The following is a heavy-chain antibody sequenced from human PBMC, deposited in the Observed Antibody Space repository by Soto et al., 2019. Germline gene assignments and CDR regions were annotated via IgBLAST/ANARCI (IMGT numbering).Heavy chain of an antibody. CDR1: GYTFTSYG. CDR2: ISAYNGNT. D-gene: IGHD6-19*01. CDR3: ARDLAVGLVDY. Sequence: QVQLVQSGAEVKKPGASVKVSCKASGYTFTSYGISWVRQAPGQGLEWMGWISAYNGNTKSAQKLQGGVTMTTDTSTSPAYMELRRLRSDDTAVYYCARDLAVGLVDYWGQGTLVTVSS. J-gene: IGHJ4*02. V-gene: IGHV1-18*01.